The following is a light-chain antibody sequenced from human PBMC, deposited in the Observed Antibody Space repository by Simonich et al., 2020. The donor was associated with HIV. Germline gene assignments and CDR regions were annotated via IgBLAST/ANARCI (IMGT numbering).Light chain of an antibody. J-gene: IGLJ2*01. CDR1: SGSLASNY. V-gene: IGLV6-57*01. Sequence: NFMLTQPHSVSESPGKTVTISCTRSSGSLASNYVQWYQQRPVSSPTTVIYDDNQRPSGVPDRFSGSIDSASNSASLTISGLKTEDEADYYCQSYDSSIRVFGGGTKVTVL. CDR2: DDN. CDR3: QSYDSSIRV.